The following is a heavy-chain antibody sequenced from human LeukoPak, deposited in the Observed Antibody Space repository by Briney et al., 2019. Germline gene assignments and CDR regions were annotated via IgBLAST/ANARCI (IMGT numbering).Heavy chain of an antibody. J-gene: IGHJ4*02. V-gene: IGHV3-23*01. CDR1: GFTFSSYA. Sequence: PGGSLRLSCAASGFTFSSYAMSWVRQAPGKGLEWVSAISGSGGSTYYADSVKGRFTISRDNSKNTLYLQMNSLRAEDTAVYYCAKHYYGSGSYRELVFDYWGQGTLVTVSS. D-gene: IGHD3-10*01. CDR3: AKHYYGSGSYRELVFDY. CDR2: ISGSGGST.